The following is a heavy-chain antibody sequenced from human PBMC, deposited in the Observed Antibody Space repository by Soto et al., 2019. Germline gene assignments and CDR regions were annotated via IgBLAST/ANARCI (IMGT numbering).Heavy chain of an antibody. J-gene: IGHJ5*02. CDR1: GGSISSSNYY. CDR2: IYYSGST. CDR3: ATQEVGGSYVYTFDP. Sequence: QPQLQESGPGLVKPSETLSLTCTVSGGSISSSNYYWGWIRQPPGKGLEWIGSIYYSGSTYYNPPLKSRVTISVDTSKNQFSLKLSSVTAADTAVYYCATQEVGGSYVYTFDPWGQGTLVTVSS. D-gene: IGHD1-26*01. V-gene: IGHV4-39*01.